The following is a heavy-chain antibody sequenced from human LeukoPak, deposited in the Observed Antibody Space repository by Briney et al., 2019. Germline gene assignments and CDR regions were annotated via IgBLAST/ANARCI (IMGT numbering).Heavy chain of an antibody. CDR1: GFTFSIYA. CDR3: ALYYYDSSGYYHDY. CDR2: ISGSGGST. D-gene: IGHD3-22*01. J-gene: IGHJ4*02. V-gene: IGHV3-23*01. Sequence: GGSLRLSCAASGFTFSIYAMSWVRQAPGKGLEWVSAISGSGGSTYYADSVKGRFTISRDNSKNTLYLQMNSLRAEDTAVYYCALYYYDSSGYYHDYWGQGTLVTVSS.